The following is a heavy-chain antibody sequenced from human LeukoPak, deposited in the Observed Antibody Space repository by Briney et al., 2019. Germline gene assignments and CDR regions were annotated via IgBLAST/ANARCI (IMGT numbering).Heavy chain of an antibody. CDR2: TYYRSKWYN. J-gene: IGHJ6*03. CDR3: ARASELPHHEDYYYYMDV. D-gene: IGHD1-26*01. CDR1: GDSVSSNSAA. Sequence: SQTLSLTCAISGDSVSSNSAAWNWIRQSPSRGLEWLGRTYYRSKWYNDYAVSVKSRITINPDTSKNQFSLQLNSVTPEDTAVYYCARASELPHHEDYYYYMDVWGKGTTVTVSS. V-gene: IGHV6-1*01.